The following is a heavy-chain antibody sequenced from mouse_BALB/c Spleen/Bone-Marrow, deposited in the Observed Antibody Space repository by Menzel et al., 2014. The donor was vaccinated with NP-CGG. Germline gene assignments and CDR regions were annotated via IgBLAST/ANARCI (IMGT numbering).Heavy chain of an antibody. CDR3: VTSTYFDV. J-gene: IGHJ1*01. CDR1: GFTFNTYA. CDR2: IRSKSNNYAT. D-gene: IGHD6-1*01. V-gene: IGHV10-1*02. Sequence: EVQLVESGGGLVQPKGSLKLSCAASGFTFNTYAMNWVRQAPGKGLECVARIRSKSNNYATYYADSVKDRFTISRDDSQSMLYLQMNNLKTEDTAMYYCVTSTYFDVWGAGTTVTVSS.